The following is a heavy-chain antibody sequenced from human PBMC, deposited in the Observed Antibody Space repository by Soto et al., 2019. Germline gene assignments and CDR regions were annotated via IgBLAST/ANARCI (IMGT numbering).Heavy chain of an antibody. J-gene: IGHJ6*03. CDR1: GGSISSYY. CDR2: IYYSGST. CDR3: ARQVPTTVLRFLEWPPGDYMDV. D-gene: IGHD3-3*01. Sequence: SETLSLTCTVSGGSISSYYWSWIRQPPGKGLEWIGYIYYSGSTNYNPSLKSRVTISVDTSKNQFSLKLSSVTAADTAVYYCARQVPTTVLRFLEWPPGDYMDVWGKGTTVTVSS. V-gene: IGHV4-59*08.